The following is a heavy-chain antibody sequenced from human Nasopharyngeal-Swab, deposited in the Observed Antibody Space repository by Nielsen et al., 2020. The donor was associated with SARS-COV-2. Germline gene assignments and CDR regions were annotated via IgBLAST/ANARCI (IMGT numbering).Heavy chain of an antibody. Sequence: GESLKISCAGSGFTFGSFGMTWVRQAPGKGLEWASYISPSSGYIYYAESLKGRFTISRDNGKNSVYLQMNSLRADDTAVYFCARQDRFYYYLDVWGKGTTVTVSS. CDR3: ARQDRFYYYLDV. J-gene: IGHJ6*03. V-gene: IGHV3-21*01. CDR1: GFTFGSFG. CDR2: ISPSSGYI. D-gene: IGHD3-3*01.